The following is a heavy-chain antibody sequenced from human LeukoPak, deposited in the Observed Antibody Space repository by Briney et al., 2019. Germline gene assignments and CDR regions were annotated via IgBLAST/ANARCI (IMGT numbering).Heavy chain of an antibody. CDR2: ISSSGSTI. V-gene: IGHV3-11*04. CDR1: GFTFSDYY. J-gene: IGHJ3*02. CDR3: VREPSQGAFDI. Sequence: PGGSLRLSCAASGFTFSDYYMSWIRQAPGKGLEWVSYISSSGSTIYYADSVKGRFTISRDNAKNSMYLQMNSLRAEDTAVYYCVREPSQGAFDIWGQGTMVTVSS.